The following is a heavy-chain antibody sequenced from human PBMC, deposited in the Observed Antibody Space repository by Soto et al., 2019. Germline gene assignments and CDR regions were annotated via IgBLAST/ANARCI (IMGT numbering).Heavy chain of an antibody. Sequence: SETLSLTCTVSGGSISSYYWSWIRQPPGKGLERIGYIYYSGSTNYNPSLKSRVTISVDTSKNQFSLKLSSVTAADTAVYYCARLAPVYMDVWGKGTTVTVSS. D-gene: IGHD2-21*01. CDR1: GGSISSYY. V-gene: IGHV4-59*08. J-gene: IGHJ6*03. CDR3: ARLAPVYMDV. CDR2: IYYSGST.